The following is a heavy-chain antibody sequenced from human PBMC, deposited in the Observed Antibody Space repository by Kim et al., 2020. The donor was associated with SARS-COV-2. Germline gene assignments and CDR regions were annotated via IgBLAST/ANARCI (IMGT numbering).Heavy chain of an antibody. Sequence: SETLSLTCAVYGGSFSGYYWSWIRQPPGKGLEWIGEINHSGSTNYNPSLKSRVTISVDTSKNQFSLKLSSVTAADTAVYYCARGLNYYDSSGYYGGFDY. V-gene: IGHV4-34*01. J-gene: IGHJ4*01. CDR1: GGSFSGYY. CDR3: ARGLNYYDSSGYYGGFDY. D-gene: IGHD3-22*01. CDR2: INHSGST.